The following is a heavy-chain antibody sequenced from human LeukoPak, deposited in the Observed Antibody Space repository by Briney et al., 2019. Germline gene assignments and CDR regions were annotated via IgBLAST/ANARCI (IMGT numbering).Heavy chain of an antibody. CDR1: GGSFSGYY. CDR3: ARLTRRSGNYFDY. D-gene: IGHD1-1*01. CDR2: INHSGST. Sequence: SETLSLTCAVFGGSFSGYYWSWIRQPPGKGLEWIGEINHSGSTNYNPSLKSRVTISVDTSKNQFSLKLSSVTAADTAVYYCARLTRRSGNYFDYWGQGTLVTVSS. V-gene: IGHV4-34*01. J-gene: IGHJ4*02.